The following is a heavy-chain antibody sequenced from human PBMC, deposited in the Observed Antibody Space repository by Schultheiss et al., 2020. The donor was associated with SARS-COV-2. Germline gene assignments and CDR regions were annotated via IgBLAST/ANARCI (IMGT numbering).Heavy chain of an antibody. CDR1: GFTFSDYY. D-gene: IGHD4-17*01. Sequence: GGSLRLSCAASGFTFSDYYMSWIRQAPGKGLEWVSYISGRSTYTNYADPVKGRFTISRDNAKNSLYLQMNSLRAEDTAVYYCARASTTVTTNDYWGQGALVTVSS. J-gene: IGHJ4*02. CDR2: ISGRSTYT. CDR3: ARASTTVTTNDY. V-gene: IGHV3-11*06.